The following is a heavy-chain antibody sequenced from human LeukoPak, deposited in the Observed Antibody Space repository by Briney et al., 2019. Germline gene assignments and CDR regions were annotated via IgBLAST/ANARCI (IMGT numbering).Heavy chain of an antibody. V-gene: IGHV3-23*01. D-gene: IGHD3-22*01. CDR2: ISGSGGST. CDR1: GFTFSSYG. Sequence: GGSLKLSCAASGFTFSSYGMHWVRQAPGKGLEWVSAISGSGGSTYYADSVKGRFTISRDNSKNTLYLQMNSLRAEDTAVYYCAKGSYYYDSSGYFYWGQGTLVTVSS. CDR3: AKGSYYYDSSGYFY. J-gene: IGHJ4*02.